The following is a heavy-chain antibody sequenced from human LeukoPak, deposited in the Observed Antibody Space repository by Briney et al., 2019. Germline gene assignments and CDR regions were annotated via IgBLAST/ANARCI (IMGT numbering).Heavy chain of an antibody. CDR1: GYTFTDYY. J-gene: IGHJ4*02. CDR3: ARDDREDIVAIMGY. Sequence: ASVKVSCKASGYTFTDYYMHWVRQAPGQGLEWMGWINPNSGGTNYAQKFQGRVTMTRDTSISTAYMELGRLRSDDTAVYYCARDDREDIVAIMGYWGQGTLVTVSS. CDR2: INPNSGGT. D-gene: IGHD5-12*01. V-gene: IGHV1-2*02.